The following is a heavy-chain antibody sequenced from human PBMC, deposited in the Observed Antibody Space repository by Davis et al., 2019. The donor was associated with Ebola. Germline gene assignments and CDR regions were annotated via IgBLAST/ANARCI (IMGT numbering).Heavy chain of an antibody. CDR1: GGTFSSYA. Sequence: ASVKVSCKASGGTFSSYAISWVRQAPGQGLEWMGWINPNSGGTNYAQKFQGRVTMTRDTSISTAYMELSRLRSDDTAVYYCARDLPVAATHRVFDYWGQGTLVTVSS. D-gene: IGHD6-19*01. CDR3: ARDLPVAATHRVFDY. V-gene: IGHV1-2*02. CDR2: INPNSGGT. J-gene: IGHJ4*02.